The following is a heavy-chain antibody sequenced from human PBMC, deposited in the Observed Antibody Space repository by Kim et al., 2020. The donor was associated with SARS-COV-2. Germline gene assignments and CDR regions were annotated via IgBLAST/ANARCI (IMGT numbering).Heavy chain of an antibody. CDR2: IYSDGST. J-gene: IGHJ4*02. D-gene: IGHD6-13*01. Sequence: GGSLRLSCAASGFTVSSNYMSWVRQAPGKGLEWVSVIYSDGSTYYADSVKGRFTISRDNSKNTLYLQIHSLRAEDTAVYYCSRTYSSSWPYFDYWGQGTL. CDR1: GFTVSSNY. V-gene: IGHV3-66*01. CDR3: SRTYSSSWPYFDY.